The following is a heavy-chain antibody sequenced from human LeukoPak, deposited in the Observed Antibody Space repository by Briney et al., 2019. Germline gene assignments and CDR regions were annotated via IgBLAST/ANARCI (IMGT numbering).Heavy chain of an antibody. CDR3: ARMYSSSGDYYYGMDV. V-gene: IGHV1-2*04. D-gene: IGHD6-6*01. Sequence: ASVKVSCKASGYTFTGYYMHWVRQAPGQGLEWMGWINPNSGGTNYAQKFQGWVTMTRDTSISTAYMELSRLRSEDTAVYYCARMYSSSGDYYYGMDVWGQGTTVTVSS. CDR2: INPNSGGT. J-gene: IGHJ6*02. CDR1: GYTFTGYY.